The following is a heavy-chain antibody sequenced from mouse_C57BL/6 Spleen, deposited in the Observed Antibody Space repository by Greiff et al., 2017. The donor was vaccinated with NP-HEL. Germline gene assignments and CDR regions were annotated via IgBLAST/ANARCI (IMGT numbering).Heavy chain of an antibody. CDR2: IYPGDGDT. V-gene: IGHV1-80*01. Sequence: VQLQQSGAELVKPGASVKISCKASGYAFSSYWMNWVKQRPGKGLEWIGQIYPGDGDTNYNGKFKGKATLTADISSSTAYMQLSSLTSEDSAVYFCAKGHGSSYWYFDVWGTGTTVTVSS. CDR1: GYAFSSYW. D-gene: IGHD1-1*01. CDR3: AKGHGSSYWYFDV. J-gene: IGHJ1*03.